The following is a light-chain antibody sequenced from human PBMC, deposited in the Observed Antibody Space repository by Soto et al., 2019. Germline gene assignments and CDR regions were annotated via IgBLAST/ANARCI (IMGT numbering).Light chain of an antibody. Sequence: QSALTQPPSASGSPGQSVTISCTGTSSDVGGYNYVSWYQQHPGKVPKLMISEVSKRPSGVADRFSGSKSGNTASLTVSGLQAEDEADYYCSSYAGDNNLVIVSGGTKLTVL. CDR1: SSDVGGYNY. J-gene: IGLJ2*01. V-gene: IGLV2-8*01. CDR2: EVS. CDR3: SSYAGDNNLVI.